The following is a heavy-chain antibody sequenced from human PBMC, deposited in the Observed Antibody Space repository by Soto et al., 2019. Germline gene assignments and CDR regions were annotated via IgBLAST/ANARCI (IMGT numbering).Heavy chain of an antibody. D-gene: IGHD3-22*01. CDR2: ISGSGGST. CDR3: AKDYYDSSGYRWFDP. CDR1: GFTFSSYA. V-gene: IGHV3-23*01. Sequence: HPGGSLRLSCAASGFTFSSYAMSWVRQAPGKGLEWVSAISGSGGSTYYADSVKGRFTISRDNSKNTLYLQMNSLRAEDTAVYYCAKDYYDSSGYRWFDPWGQGTLVTVSS. J-gene: IGHJ5*02.